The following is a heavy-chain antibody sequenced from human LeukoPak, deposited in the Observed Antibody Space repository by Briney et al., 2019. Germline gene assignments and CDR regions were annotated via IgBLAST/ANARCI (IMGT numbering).Heavy chain of an antibody. Sequence: PSETLSLTCTVSGGSLSSSSYYWGWIRQPPGKGLEWIGSIYYSGSTYYNPSLKSRVTISVDTSKNQFSLKLSSVTAADTAVYYCARDPYFGELSPYLYYYYMDVWGKGTTVTISS. V-gene: IGHV4-39*07. J-gene: IGHJ6*03. D-gene: IGHD3-10*01. CDR2: IYYSGST. CDR3: ARDPYFGELSPYLYYYYMDV. CDR1: GGSLSSSSYY.